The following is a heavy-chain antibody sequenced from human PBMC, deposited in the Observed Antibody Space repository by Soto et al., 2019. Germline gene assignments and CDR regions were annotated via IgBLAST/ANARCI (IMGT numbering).Heavy chain of an antibody. CDR2: IYYSGST. J-gene: IGHJ6*01. V-gene: IGHV4-61*01. Sequence: QVQLQESGPGLVKPSETLSLTCTVSGGSVSSGSYYWSWIRQPPGKGLEWIGYIYYSGSTNYNPSLKSRVTISVDPSPNQFSLKLSSVTAAETAVYYCARDTDMDDFYYYYYGMDVW. CDR3: ARDTDMDDFYYYYYGMDV. D-gene: IGHD5-18*01. CDR1: GGSVSSGSYY.